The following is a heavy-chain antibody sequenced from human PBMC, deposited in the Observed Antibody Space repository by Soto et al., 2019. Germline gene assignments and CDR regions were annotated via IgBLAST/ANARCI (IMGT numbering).Heavy chain of an antibody. J-gene: IGHJ4*02. V-gene: IGHV3-74*01. CDR1: GFTFNTHW. Sequence: GSLRLSCTASGFTFNTHWMHWVRQAPGKGLVGVSRIYFDGITTNYADSVKGRLTVSRDNAKNTVYLHVNTLRDEDTAVYYCARGGAMGVDYWGQGTLVTVSS. D-gene: IGHD1-26*01. CDR3: ARGGAMGVDY. CDR2: IYFDGITT.